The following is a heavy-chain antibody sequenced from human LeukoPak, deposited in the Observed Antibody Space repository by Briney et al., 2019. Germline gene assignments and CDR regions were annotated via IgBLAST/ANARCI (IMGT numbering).Heavy chain of an antibody. CDR1: GGTFISYA. Sequence: ASVKVSCKASGGTFISYAISWVRQAPGQGLEWMGGIIPIFGTANYAQKFQGRVTITADESTSTDSMEMSSLRSEDTAVYYCARDYSSGWPHDAFDIWGQGTMVTVSS. D-gene: IGHD6-19*01. J-gene: IGHJ3*02. V-gene: IGHV1-69*13. CDR3: ARDYSSGWPHDAFDI. CDR2: IIPIFGTA.